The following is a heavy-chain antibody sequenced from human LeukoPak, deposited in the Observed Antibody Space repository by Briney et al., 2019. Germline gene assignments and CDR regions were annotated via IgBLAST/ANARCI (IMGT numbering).Heavy chain of an antibody. CDR2: INPNSGGT. J-gene: IGHJ6*03. V-gene: IGHV1-2*02. Sequence: ASVKVSCKASGYTFTGYYMHWVRQAPGQGLEWMGWINPNSGGTNYAQKFQGRVTMTRDTSISTAYMELSRLRSDDTAVYYCARDTGPKRWLQPYYYYYYMDVWGKGTTVTVSS. CDR3: ARDTGPKRWLQPYYYYYYMDV. D-gene: IGHD5-24*01. CDR1: GYTFTGYY.